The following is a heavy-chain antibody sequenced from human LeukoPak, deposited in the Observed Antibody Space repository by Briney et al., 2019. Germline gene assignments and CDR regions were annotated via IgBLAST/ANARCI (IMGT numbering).Heavy chain of an antibody. CDR1: GGSISSSSYY. Sequence: SETLSLTCTVSGGSISSSSYYWGWIRQPPGKGLEWIGSIYYSGSTNYNPSLKSRVIISVDTSKNQFSLKLSSVTAADTAVYYCASLTFNWNDEVTNWFDPWGQGTLVAVSS. J-gene: IGHJ5*02. CDR3: ASLTFNWNDEVTNWFDP. CDR2: IYYSGST. D-gene: IGHD1-20*01. V-gene: IGHV4-39*07.